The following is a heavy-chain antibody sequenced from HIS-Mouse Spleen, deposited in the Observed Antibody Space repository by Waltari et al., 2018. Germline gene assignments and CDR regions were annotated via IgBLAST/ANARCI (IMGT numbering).Heavy chain of an antibody. CDR3: ARDFHDFWSGYYGGDKKHDAFDI. J-gene: IGHJ3*02. Sequence: QVQLQESGPGLVKPSETLSLTFTVSGGSISSYYWSWIRQPAGKGLEWIGRIYTSGSANHNPSLKCRVTMSVDTSKNQFSLKLSCVTAADTAVYYCARDFHDFWSGYYGGDKKHDAFDIWGQGTMVTVSS. CDR1: GGSISSYY. CDR2: IYTSGSA. V-gene: IGHV4-4*07. D-gene: IGHD3-3*01.